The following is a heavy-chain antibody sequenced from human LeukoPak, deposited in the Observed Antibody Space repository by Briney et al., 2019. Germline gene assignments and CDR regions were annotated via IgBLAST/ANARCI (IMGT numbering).Heavy chain of an antibody. CDR2: ISSSGSTI. Sequence: GGSLRLSCAASGFTFSDYYMSWLRQAPGKGLEWVSYISSSGSTIYYADSVKGRFTISRDNAKNSLYLQMNSLRAEDTAVYYCARDHRDYDYVWGSYRPPYFDYWGQGTLVTVSS. V-gene: IGHV3-11*01. CDR3: ARDHRDYDYVWGSYRPPYFDY. D-gene: IGHD3-16*02. J-gene: IGHJ4*02. CDR1: GFTFSDYY.